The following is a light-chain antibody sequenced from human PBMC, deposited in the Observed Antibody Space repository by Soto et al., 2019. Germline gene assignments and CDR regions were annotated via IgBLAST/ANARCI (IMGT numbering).Light chain of an antibody. J-gene: IGKJ1*01. V-gene: IGKV1-39*01. CDR1: QSIRNY. CDR3: QQSYNTPRT. CDR2: AAS. Sequence: DIQMTQSPSSLSASVGDRVTITCRSSQSIRNYLNWYQQKPGEAPKLLIYAASSLETGVPSRFSGSGSGTDFTLTISSLQPEDFATYYCQQSYNTPRTLGQGTKVDIK.